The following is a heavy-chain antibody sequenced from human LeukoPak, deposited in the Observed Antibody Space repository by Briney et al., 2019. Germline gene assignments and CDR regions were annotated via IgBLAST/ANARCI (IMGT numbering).Heavy chain of an antibody. CDR1: GYTFTDYY. J-gene: IGHJ4*02. CDR2: INPNNGGT. D-gene: IGHD3-10*01. CDR3: ARDLGAYYYGSGSYYTPFDY. V-gene: IGHV1-2*02. Sequence: ASVKVSCKASGYTFTDYYIHWVRQAPGQGLEWMGWINPNNGGTNYAQKFQGRVTMTRDTSISTAYMELSRLRSDDTAVYYCARDLGAYYYGSGSYYTPFDYWGQGTLVTVSS.